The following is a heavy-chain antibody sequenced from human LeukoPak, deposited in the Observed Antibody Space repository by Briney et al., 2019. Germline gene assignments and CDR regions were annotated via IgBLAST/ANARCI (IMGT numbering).Heavy chain of an antibody. CDR3: ARGRGWGTFDI. J-gene: IGHJ3*02. V-gene: IGHV3-13*04. Sequence: VGSLRLSCAASGFTVSSYYMHWVRQATGKGLECVSAIGTAGDTYYPGSVKGRFTTSKENAKNSLYLQMNSLRVGDTAVYYCARGRGWGTFDIWGQGTMVTVSS. D-gene: IGHD3-10*01. CDR2: IGTAGDT. CDR1: GFTVSSYY.